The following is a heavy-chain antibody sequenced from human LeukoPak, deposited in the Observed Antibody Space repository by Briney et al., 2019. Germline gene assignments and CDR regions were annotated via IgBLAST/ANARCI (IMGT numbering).Heavy chain of an antibody. CDR2: ISGSGDNT. J-gene: IGHJ4*02. D-gene: IGHD4-17*01. V-gene: IGHV3-23*01. CDR3: AKGRGTAVTSAANY. Sequence: GGSLRLSCAASGFTFSSYAMSWVRPAPGKGLEWVSSISGSGDNTYYADSVKDRFSISRDNSKTTVSLQMNSLRAEDTAVYYCAKGRGTAVTSAANYWGQGTLVTVSS. CDR1: GFTFSSYA.